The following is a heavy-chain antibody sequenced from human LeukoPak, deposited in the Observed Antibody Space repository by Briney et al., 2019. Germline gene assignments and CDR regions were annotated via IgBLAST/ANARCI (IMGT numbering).Heavy chain of an antibody. Sequence: GGSLRLSCAASGFTFSSFAMSWVRQAPGKGLEWVSAISDIGNTYYADSVKGRFTISRDNSKNTLYLQMNSLRAEDTAVYYCGVFWSGFYTYWGQGTLVTVSS. CDR3: GVFWSGFYTY. J-gene: IGHJ4*02. D-gene: IGHD3-3*01. CDR2: ISDIGNT. V-gene: IGHV3-23*01. CDR1: GFTFSSFA.